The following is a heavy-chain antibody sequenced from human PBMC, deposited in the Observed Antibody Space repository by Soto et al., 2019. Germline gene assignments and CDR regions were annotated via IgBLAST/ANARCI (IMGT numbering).Heavy chain of an antibody. V-gene: IGHV4-34*01. CDR3: ARGPFLRRYFDWCRLDY. Sequence: QVQLQQWGAGLLKPSETLSLTCAVYGGSFSGYYWSWIRQPPGKGLEWIGEINHSGSTNYNPSLKRRLTIPVDTSKNQFSLKLSSVTAADTAVYYRARGPFLRRYFDWCRLDYWGQGTLVTVSS. D-gene: IGHD3-9*01. CDR2: INHSGST. CDR1: GGSFSGYY. J-gene: IGHJ4*02.